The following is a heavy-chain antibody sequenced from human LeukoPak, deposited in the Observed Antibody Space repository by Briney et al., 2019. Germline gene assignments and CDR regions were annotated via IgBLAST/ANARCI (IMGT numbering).Heavy chain of an antibody. V-gene: IGHV1-18*01. J-gene: IGHJ5*02. CDR3: ARDLYRDSLPVSWFDP. D-gene: IGHD4-11*01. Sequence: PGASVKVSCKASGYTFTSYGISWVRQAPGQGLGWMGWISDYNGNTNYAQKLQGRVTMTTDTSTSTAYMELRSLRSDDTAVYYCARDLYRDSLPVSWFDPWGQGTLVTVSS. CDR2: ISDYNGNT. CDR1: GYTFTSYG.